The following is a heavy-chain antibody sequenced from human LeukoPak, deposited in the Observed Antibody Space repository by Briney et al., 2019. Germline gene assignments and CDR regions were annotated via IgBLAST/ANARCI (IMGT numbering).Heavy chain of an antibody. V-gene: IGHV4-38-2*02. D-gene: IGHD6-19*01. Sequence: SETLSLTCTVSGYSISSGYYWGWIRQPPGKGLEWIGNIYHSGNTYYNPSLKSRVTISVDTSKNQFSLKLSSVTAADTAVYYCARALSYSSGWIDYWGQGTLVTVSS. J-gene: IGHJ4*02. CDR3: ARALSYSSGWIDY. CDR1: GYSISSGYY. CDR2: IYHSGNT.